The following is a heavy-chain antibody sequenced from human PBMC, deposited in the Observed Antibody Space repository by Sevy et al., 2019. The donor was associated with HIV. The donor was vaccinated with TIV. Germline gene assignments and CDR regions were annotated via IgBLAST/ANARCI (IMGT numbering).Heavy chain of an antibody. V-gene: IGHV3-53*01. Sequence: GGSLRLSCAASGFSVSSYYMGWIRQAPWKGLEWVSTKESGGQTYYADSVRGRFTIARDESANNLFLQLNNLRAEDTGVYYCARMTSTWSIDSWGQGTLVTVSS. CDR3: ARMTSTWSIDS. J-gene: IGHJ4*02. CDR1: GFSVSSYY. CDR2: KESGGQT.